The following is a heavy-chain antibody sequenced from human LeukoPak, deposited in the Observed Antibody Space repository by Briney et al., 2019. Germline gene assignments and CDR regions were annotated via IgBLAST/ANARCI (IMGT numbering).Heavy chain of an antibody. D-gene: IGHD2-21*01. CDR2: IYTSGST. V-gene: IGHV4-4*07. CDR1: GGSISNYH. Sequence: PSETLSLTCTVSGGSISNYHWSWIRQPAGKGLEWIGRIYTSGSTNYNPSLMSRVTMSVDTSKNQFSLKLTSVTAADTAVYYCARVRSSDHWFDYWGQGTLVTVSS. CDR3: ARVRSSDHWFDY. J-gene: IGHJ4*02.